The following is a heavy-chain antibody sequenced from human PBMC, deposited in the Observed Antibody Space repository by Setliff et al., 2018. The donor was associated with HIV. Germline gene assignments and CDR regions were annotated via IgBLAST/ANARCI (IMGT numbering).Heavy chain of an antibody. D-gene: IGHD3-10*01. V-gene: IGHV4-4*09. Sequence: SETLSLTCTVSGGSTSSYYWSWIRQPPGKGLEWLGHIYSSGSTNYNPSLKSRVTISVDTSKNQFSLKLYSVTAVDTAVYYCARAYFGSGIYYWGQGTQVTVSS. CDR3: ARAYFGSGIYY. J-gene: IGHJ4*02. CDR1: GGSTSSYY. CDR2: IYSSGST.